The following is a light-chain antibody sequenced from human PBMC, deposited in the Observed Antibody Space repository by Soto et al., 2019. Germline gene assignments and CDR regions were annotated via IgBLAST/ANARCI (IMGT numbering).Light chain of an antibody. Sequence: EIVLTQSPGTLSLSPGESATLSCRASQSILSSYLAWYQQKRGQSPRLLIYGASSRATGIPDRFSGDGSGTDFTLKIRGLEPEDFAVYYCQQYALSPLTFGGGTKVEI. CDR3: QQYALSPLT. CDR1: QSILSSY. CDR2: GAS. V-gene: IGKV3-20*01. J-gene: IGKJ4*01.